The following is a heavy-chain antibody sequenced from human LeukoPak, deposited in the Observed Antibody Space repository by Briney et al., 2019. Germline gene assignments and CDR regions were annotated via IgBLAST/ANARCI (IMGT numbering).Heavy chain of an antibody. J-gene: IGHJ6*03. V-gene: IGHV1-69*05. CDR1: GGTFSKFG. CDR2: IIPMFGTA. Sequence: ASVKVSCKASGGTFSKFGISWVRQAPGEGLEWMGGIIPMFGTANYAQKFQGRVAITTDESTTTAHMELISLTSDDTAVYFCATEGPNYYMDVWGKGTTVAVSS. CDR3: ATEGPNYYMDV.